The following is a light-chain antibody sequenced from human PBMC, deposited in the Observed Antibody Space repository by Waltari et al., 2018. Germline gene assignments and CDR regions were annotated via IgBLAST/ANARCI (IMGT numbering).Light chain of an antibody. CDR2: KAS. CDR1: QSITNW. J-gene: IGKJ1*01. V-gene: IGKV1-5*03. Sequence: DIQMTQSPSTLSASVVDRFTITCRASQSITNWLAWYQQKPGKAPKLLIYKASNLESGVPSRFSGSGSGTEFTLTISSLQPDDFATYYCQQYDNYWTFGQGTKVEIK. CDR3: QQYDNYWT.